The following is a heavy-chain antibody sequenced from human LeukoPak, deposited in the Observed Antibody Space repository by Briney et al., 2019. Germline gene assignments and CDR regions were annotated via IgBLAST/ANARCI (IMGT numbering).Heavy chain of an antibody. V-gene: IGHV3-21*01. J-gene: IGHJ4*02. CDR1: GFTFSSYS. Sequence: GGSLRLSCAASGFTFSSYSMNWVRQAPGKGLEWVSSISSSSSYIYYADSVKGRFTISRDNAKNSLYLQMNSLRAEDTAMYYCAREADWNDVDYWGQGTLVTVSS. CDR3: AREADWNDVDY. D-gene: IGHD1-1*01. CDR2: ISSSSSYI.